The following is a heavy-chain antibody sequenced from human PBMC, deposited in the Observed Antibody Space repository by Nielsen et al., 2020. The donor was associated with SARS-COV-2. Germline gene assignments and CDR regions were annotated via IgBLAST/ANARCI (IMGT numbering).Heavy chain of an antibody. V-gene: IGHV3-30*18. CDR1: GFTFSTYG. CDR3: AKDWTAIVVVPSGGVDY. CDR2: ISYDGSNK. D-gene: IGHD2-15*01. Sequence: GGSLTLSCAASGFTFSTYGMHWVRHAPGKGLEWVAAISYDGSNKYYVDSVKGRFTISRDNSKNTLYLQMSSLREEDTAVYYCAKDWTAIVVVPSGGVDYWGQGTLVTVSS. J-gene: IGHJ4*02.